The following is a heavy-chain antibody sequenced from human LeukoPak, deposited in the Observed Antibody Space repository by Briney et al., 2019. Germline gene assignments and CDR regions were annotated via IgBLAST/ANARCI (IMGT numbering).Heavy chain of an antibody. CDR1: GYTFTSCD. Sequence: ASVKVSCKASGYTFTSCDINWVRQATGQGLEWMGWMNPNSGNTGYAQKFQGRVTMTRNTSISTAYMELSSLRSEDTAVYYCARGLQYYYYMDVWGKGTTVTVSS. CDR2: MNPNSGNT. V-gene: IGHV1-8*01. J-gene: IGHJ6*03. CDR3: ARGLQYYYYMDV. D-gene: IGHD4-11*01.